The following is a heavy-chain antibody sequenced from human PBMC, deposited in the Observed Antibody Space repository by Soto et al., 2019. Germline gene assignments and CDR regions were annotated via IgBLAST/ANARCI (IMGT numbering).Heavy chain of an antibody. V-gene: IGHV4-31*03. CDR3: ARGSDPYYYDSSGQYYYGMDV. Sequence: SETLSLTCTVSGGSISSGGYYWSWIRQHPGKGLEWIGYIYYSGSTYYNPSLKSRVTISVDTSKNQFSLKLSSVTAADTAVYYCARGSDPYYYDSSGQYYYGMDVWGQGTTVT. D-gene: IGHD3-22*01. CDR2: IYYSGST. J-gene: IGHJ6*02. CDR1: GGSISSGGYY.